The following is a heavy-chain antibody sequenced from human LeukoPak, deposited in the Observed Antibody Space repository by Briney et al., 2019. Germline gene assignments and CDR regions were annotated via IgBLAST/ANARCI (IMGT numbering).Heavy chain of an antibody. CDR2: ISSSSTI. CDR3: ARDLKSGWLAPLDY. CDR1: GFTFSSYS. J-gene: IGHJ4*02. Sequence: GGSLRLSCAASGFTFSSYSMNWVRQAPGKGLGWVSYISSSSTIYYADSVKGRFTISRDNAKNSLYLQMNSLRAEDTAVYYCARDLKSGWLAPLDYWGQGTLVTVSS. D-gene: IGHD6-19*01. V-gene: IGHV3-48*04.